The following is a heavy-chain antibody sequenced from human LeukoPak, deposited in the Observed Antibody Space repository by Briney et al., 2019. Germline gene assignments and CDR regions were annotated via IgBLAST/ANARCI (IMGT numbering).Heavy chain of an antibody. CDR3: AREGGICGKRENDY. V-gene: IGHV3-48*04. J-gene: IGHJ4*02. D-gene: IGHD3-3*01. CDR2: ISSTSSTT. Sequence: PGGSLRLSCAASGFSYSAYSMNWVRQAPGKGLEWVSYISSTSSTTYYADSVKGRFTISRDNAKNSLHLQMNSLTSEDTAMYYCAREGGICGKRENDYWGQGTLVTVSS. CDR1: GFSYSAYS.